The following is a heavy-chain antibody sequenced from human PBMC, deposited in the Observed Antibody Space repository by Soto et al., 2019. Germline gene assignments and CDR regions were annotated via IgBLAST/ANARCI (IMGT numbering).Heavy chain of an antibody. CDR1: GFTFSSHW. D-gene: IGHD2-21*01. Sequence: EVQLVESGGDLVQPGGSLRLSCAASGFTFSSHWMHWVRQAPGKGLVWVSRIKSDGTSTSYADSVKGRFTISRDNAKNTLDLQMNSLRAEDTAVYYCARDRADPIGDYLTLFDSWGQGALVTVSS. CDR3: ARDRADPIGDYLTLFDS. J-gene: IGHJ4*02. V-gene: IGHV3-74*01. CDR2: IKSDGTST.